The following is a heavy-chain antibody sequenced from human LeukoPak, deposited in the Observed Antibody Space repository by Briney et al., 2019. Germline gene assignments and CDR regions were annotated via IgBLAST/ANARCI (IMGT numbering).Heavy chain of an antibody. J-gene: IGHJ4*02. CDR1: GFTFSNYW. CDR3: ARALVATAPFDY. V-gene: IGHV3-21*06. CDR2: ITSSSSYI. Sequence: PGGSLRLSCAASGFTFSNYWMHWVRQAPGKGPEWVSSITSSSSYIYYADSLKGRFTISRDNAKNSLYLQMNSLRAEDTAVYYCARALVATAPFDYWGQGTLVTVSS. D-gene: IGHD5-12*01.